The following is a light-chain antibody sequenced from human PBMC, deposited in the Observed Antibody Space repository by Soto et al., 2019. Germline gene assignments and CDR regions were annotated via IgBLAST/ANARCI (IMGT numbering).Light chain of an antibody. CDR3: QQYGTAPPRYT. Sequence: DIVWTQSPGTLSLSPGDRATLSGRASLNFSSTYLTWYQQKPGQAPRLLIYGASSRATGIPDRFSGSGSGTDFTLTVSRLEPEDFAVYYCQQYGTAPPRYTFGQGTQLEIK. CDR1: LNFSSTY. V-gene: IGKV3-20*01. CDR2: GAS. J-gene: IGKJ2*01.